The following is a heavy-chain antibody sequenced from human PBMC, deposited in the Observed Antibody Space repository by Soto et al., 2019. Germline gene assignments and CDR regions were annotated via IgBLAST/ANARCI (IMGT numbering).Heavy chain of an antibody. CDR1: GYTFTSYY. CDR3: ARDAHRSYYYYGMDV. J-gene: IGHJ6*02. CDR2: INPSGGST. V-gene: IGHV1-46*01. Sequence: ASVKVSCKASGYTFTSYYMHWVRQAPGQGLEWMGIINPSGGSTSYAQKFQGRVTMTRDTSTSTVYMELSSLRSEDTAVYYCARDAHRSYYYYGMDVWGQGTTVTVSS.